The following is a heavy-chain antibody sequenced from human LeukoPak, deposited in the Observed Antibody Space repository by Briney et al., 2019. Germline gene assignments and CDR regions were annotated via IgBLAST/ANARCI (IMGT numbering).Heavy chain of an antibody. V-gene: IGHV3-49*04. CDR3: TRDRDYDYVWGSYPFDY. J-gene: IGHJ4*02. Sequence: PGGSLRLSCTASGFTFGDYAMSWVRQAPGKGLEWVGLIRSKAYGGTTEYAASVKGRFTISRDDSKSIAYLQMNSLKTEDTAVYYCTRDRDYDYVWGSYPFDYWGQGTLVTVSS. CDR2: IRSKAYGGTT. D-gene: IGHD3-16*01. CDR1: GFTFGDYA.